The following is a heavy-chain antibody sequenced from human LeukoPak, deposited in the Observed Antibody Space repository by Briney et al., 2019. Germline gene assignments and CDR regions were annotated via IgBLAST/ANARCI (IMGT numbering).Heavy chain of an antibody. CDR1: GGSISSSSYY. CDR3: ARGGVVVAATLPDY. J-gene: IGHJ4*02. Sequence: SETLSLTCTVSGGSISSSSYYWGWIRQPPGKGLEWIGYIYYSGSTYYNPSLKSRATISVDTSKNQFSLKLSSVTAADTAVYYCARGGVVVAATLPDYWGQGTLVTVSS. CDR2: IYYSGST. V-gene: IGHV4-30-4*08. D-gene: IGHD2-15*01.